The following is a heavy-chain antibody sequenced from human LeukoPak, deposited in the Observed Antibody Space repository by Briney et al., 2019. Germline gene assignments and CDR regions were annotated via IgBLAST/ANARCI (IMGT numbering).Heavy chain of an antibody. CDR2: IWYDGSNE. CDR3: ARDQSYSNSDFPLYYYYYYGMDV. D-gene: IGHD4-11*01. Sequence: PGGSLRLYCAASGFTFSNYGMHWVRQAPGKGLEWVAVIWYDGSNEFYADSVKGRFTISRDNSKNTLYLQMNSLRAEDTAVYYCARDQSYSNSDFPLYYYYYYGMDVWGQGTTVTVSS. V-gene: IGHV3-33*01. CDR1: GFTFSNYG. J-gene: IGHJ6*02.